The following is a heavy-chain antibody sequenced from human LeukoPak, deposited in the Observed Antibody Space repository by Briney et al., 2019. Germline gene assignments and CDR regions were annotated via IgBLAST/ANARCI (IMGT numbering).Heavy chain of an antibody. Sequence: GGSLRLSCAASGFTFSSYGMHWVRQAPGKGLEWVAVIWYDGSNKYYADSVKGRFTISRDNSKNTLYLQMNSLRAEDTAVYYCAKDRFGGIAVAGTLFDYWGQGTLVTVSS. V-gene: IGHV3-30*02. CDR3: AKDRFGGIAVAGTLFDY. CDR2: IWYDGSNK. CDR1: GFTFSSYG. D-gene: IGHD6-19*01. J-gene: IGHJ4*02.